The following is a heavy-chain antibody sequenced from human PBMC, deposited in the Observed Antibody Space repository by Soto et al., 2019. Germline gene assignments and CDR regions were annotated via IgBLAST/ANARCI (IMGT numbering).Heavy chain of an antibody. J-gene: IGHJ6*04. CDR2: ISGSDNNT. CDR1: GFTFSSYA. V-gene: IGHV3-23*01. Sequence: GGSLRLSCVASGFTFSSYAMSWVRQAPGKGLEWVSAISGSDNNTYYADSVKGRFTISRDNSKDTLYLQMSSLRADDTAVYYCAPMGVWGKGTTVTVSS. CDR3: APMGV.